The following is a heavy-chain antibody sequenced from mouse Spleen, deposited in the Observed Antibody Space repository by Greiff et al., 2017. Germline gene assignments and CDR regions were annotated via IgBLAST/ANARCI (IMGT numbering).Heavy chain of an antibody. CDR2: IDPENGDT. D-gene: IGHD2-3*01. Sequence: EVQLQQSGAELVRPGASVKLSCTASGFNIKDDYMHWVKQRPEQGLEWIGWIDPENGDTEYASKFQGKATITADTSSNTAYLQLSSLTSEDTAVYYCTPRWLLFDYWGQGTTLTVSS. V-gene: IGHV14-4*01. J-gene: IGHJ2*01. CDR1: GFNIKDDY. CDR3: TPRWLLFDY.